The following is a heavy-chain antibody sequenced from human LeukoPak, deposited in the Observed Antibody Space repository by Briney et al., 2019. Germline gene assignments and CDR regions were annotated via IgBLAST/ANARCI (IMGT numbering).Heavy chain of an antibody. Sequence: SETLSLTCTVSGGSMSNYYWSWIRQPPGKGLEWIGYIYYSGSTNYNPSLKSRVTISVDTSKKQVSLKLSSVTAADTAVYYCATALSVAGSFYFDYWGQGTLVTVSS. CDR1: GGSMSNYY. J-gene: IGHJ4*02. D-gene: IGHD6-19*01. V-gene: IGHV4-59*01. CDR2: IYYSGST. CDR3: ATALSVAGSFYFDY.